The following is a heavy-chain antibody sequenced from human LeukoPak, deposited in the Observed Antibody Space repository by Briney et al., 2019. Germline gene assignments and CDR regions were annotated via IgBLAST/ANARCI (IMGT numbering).Heavy chain of an antibody. V-gene: IGHV3-53*01. CDR3: ARELREHGVFDI. Sequence: GGSLRLSCAAFEFSVGSNYMSWVRQAPGKGLEWVSEIYSDGSTYYAASVKGRFSISRDNSKNTVFLQINSLRAEDTAMYYCARELREHGVFDIWGQGTMVTVSS. D-gene: IGHD1-26*01. J-gene: IGHJ3*02. CDR2: IYSDGST. CDR1: EFSVGSNY.